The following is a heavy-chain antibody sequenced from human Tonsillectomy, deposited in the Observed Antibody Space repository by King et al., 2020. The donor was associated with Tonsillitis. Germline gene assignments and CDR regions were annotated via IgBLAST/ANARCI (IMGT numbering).Heavy chain of an antibody. V-gene: IGHV1-46*01. CDR3: ATAPDPNCSVGSCYSGDY. J-gene: IGHJ4*02. CDR1: GYTFTTYF. CDR2: INLSGGST. Sequence: GQLVQSGAEVKKPGASVKVSCKASGYTFTTYFVQWVRQAPGQGLEWMGIINLSGGSTSYAQKFQGRLTLTRDTSTSTVYMELSSLKSEDTAMYFCATAPDPNCSVGSCYSGDYWGQGTLVTVSS. D-gene: IGHD2-15*01.